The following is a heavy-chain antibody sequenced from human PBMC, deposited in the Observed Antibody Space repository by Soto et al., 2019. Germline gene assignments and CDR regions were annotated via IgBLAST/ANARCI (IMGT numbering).Heavy chain of an antibody. V-gene: IGHV1-18*04. D-gene: IGHD2-2*01. J-gene: IGHJ6*02. CDR3: ARAYCSSTSCLSYYGMDV. Sequence: ASVKVSCKASDYTFTSYGISWVRQAPGQGLEWMGWISAYNGNTNYAQKLQGRVTMTTDTSTSTAYMELRSLRSDDTAVYYCARAYCSSTSCLSYYGMDVWGQGTTVTVSS. CDR1: DYTFTSYG. CDR2: ISAYNGNT.